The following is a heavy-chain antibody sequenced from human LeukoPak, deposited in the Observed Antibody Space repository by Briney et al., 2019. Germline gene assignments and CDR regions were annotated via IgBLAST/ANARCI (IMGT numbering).Heavy chain of an antibody. J-gene: IGHJ4*02. Sequence: PSETLSLTCAVYGGSFSGYYWSWIRQPPGKGLEWIGEINHSGSTNYNPSLKSRVTISVDTSKNQFSLKLSSVTAADTAVYHCAARYYYDSSGYYYGDWGQGTLVTVSS. CDR3: AARYYYDSSGYYYGD. V-gene: IGHV4-34*01. CDR2: INHSGST. D-gene: IGHD3-22*01. CDR1: GGSFSGYY.